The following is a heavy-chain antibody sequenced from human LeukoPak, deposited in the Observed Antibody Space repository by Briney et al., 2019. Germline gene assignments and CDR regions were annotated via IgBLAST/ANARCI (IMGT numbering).Heavy chain of an antibody. Sequence: ASVKVSCKASGYTFTSYDINWVRQATGQGLEWMGWMNPNSGNTGYAQKFQGRVTMTRDTSTSTVYMELSSLRSEDTAVYYCAREYSNPLNAEYFQHWGQGTLVTVSS. J-gene: IGHJ1*01. D-gene: IGHD6-6*01. CDR2: MNPNSGNT. V-gene: IGHV1-8*01. CDR3: AREYSNPLNAEYFQH. CDR1: GYTFTSYD.